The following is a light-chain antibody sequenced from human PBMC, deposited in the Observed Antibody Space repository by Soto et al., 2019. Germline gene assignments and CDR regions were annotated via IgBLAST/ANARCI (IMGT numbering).Light chain of an antibody. J-gene: IGLJ2*01. CDR3: CSYAGSYTRV. Sequence: ALTQPRSVSGSPGQSVTISCTGTSSDVGGYNYVSWYQQHPGKAPKLMIYDVSKRPSGVPDRFSGSKSGNTASLTISGLQAEDEADYYCCSYAGSYTRVFGGGTKLTVL. CDR2: DVS. V-gene: IGLV2-11*01. CDR1: SSDVGGYNY.